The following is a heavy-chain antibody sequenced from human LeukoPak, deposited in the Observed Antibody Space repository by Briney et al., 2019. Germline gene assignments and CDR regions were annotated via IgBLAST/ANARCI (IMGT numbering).Heavy chain of an antibody. CDR3: ARDPSGGYYFLDW. V-gene: IGHV3-30*04. J-gene: IGHJ4*02. Sequence: GGSLRLSCAASGFTFSSYAMHWVRQAPGKGLEWVAVISYDGSNKYYAYSVKGRFTISRDNSKNTLHLQINSLTAEYTALYYSARDPSGGYYFLDWWGEATLVVVSS. CDR1: GFTFSSYA. CDR2: ISYDGSNK. D-gene: IGHD1-26*01.